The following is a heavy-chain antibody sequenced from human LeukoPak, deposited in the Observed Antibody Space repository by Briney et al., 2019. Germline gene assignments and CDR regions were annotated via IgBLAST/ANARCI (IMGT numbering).Heavy chain of an antibody. V-gene: IGHV3-53*01. CDR2: IYTGGTP. D-gene: IGHD6-13*01. CDR1: GFTVSSNY. Sequence: GSLRLSCAASGFTVSSNYMSWVRQAPGKGLEWVSVIYTGGTPYYADSVKGRFTISRDISKNTVYLQMNSLRVEDTAVYFCARGAATGPTLGLDYWGQGTLVTVSS. J-gene: IGHJ4*02. CDR3: ARGAATGPTLGLDY.